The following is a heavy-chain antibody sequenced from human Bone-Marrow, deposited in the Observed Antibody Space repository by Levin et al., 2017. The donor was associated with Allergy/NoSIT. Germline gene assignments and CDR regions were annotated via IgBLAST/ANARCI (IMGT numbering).Heavy chain of an antibody. CDR2: ISGTTRTV. D-gene: IGHD3-10*01. CDR1: GFTFTESY. J-gene: IGHJ4*02. V-gene: IGHV3-11*01. Sequence: GESLKISCTMSGFTFTESYISWIRQAPGKGLEWISYISGTTRTVNYADSVRGRFTITRDNSRNLVYLDMNSLRVNDTAVYYCARDFMGRQVTWGQGTLVTVSS. CDR3: ARDFMGRQVT.